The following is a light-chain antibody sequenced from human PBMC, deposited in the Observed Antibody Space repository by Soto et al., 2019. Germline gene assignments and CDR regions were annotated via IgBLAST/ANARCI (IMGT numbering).Light chain of an antibody. CDR2: GAS. Sequence: EIVLTHSTGTLSLSPGERATLSCRASQSVFNNHIGWYQQKPGQAPRRLIFGASFRATGIPDRFSGSGSGTDFTLTISRLEPEDFAVYYCQQYGSSPTTFGQGTKVDI. CDR3: QQYGSSPTT. V-gene: IGKV3-20*01. J-gene: IGKJ1*01. CDR1: QSVFNNH.